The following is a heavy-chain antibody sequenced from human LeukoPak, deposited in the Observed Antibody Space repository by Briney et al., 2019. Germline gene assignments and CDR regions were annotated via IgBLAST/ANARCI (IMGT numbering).Heavy chain of an antibody. CDR3: AHRHYYGSRDAFDI. CDR1: GFSLSTSGVG. V-gene: IGHV2-5*02. Sequence: SGPTLVKPTQTLTLTCTFSGFSLSTSGVGVGWIRQPPGKALEWLALIYWDDDKRYSPSLKSRLTITKDTSKNQVVLTMTNMDPVDTATYYRAHRHYYGSRDAFDIWGQGTMVTVSS. D-gene: IGHD3-10*01. J-gene: IGHJ3*02. CDR2: IYWDDDK.